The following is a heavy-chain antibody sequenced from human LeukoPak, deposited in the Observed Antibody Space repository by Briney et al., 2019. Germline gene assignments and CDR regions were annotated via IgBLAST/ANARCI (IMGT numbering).Heavy chain of an antibody. D-gene: IGHD1-1*01. J-gene: IGHJ3*02. CDR3: ARSYGWKHAFDI. Sequence: ASVKVSCKASGGTFSSYAISWVRQAPGQGLEWMGGIIPIFGTANYAQKFQGRVTITADKSTSTAYMELSSLRSEDTAVYYCARSYGWKHAFDIWGQGTMVTVSS. V-gene: IGHV1-69*06. CDR1: GGTFSSYA. CDR2: IIPIFGTA.